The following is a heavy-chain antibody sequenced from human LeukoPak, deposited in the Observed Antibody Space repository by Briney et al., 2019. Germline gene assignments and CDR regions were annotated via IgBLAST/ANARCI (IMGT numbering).Heavy chain of an antibody. D-gene: IGHD6-19*01. V-gene: IGHV4-59*01. CDR2: IYYSGST. CDR1: GGSISTYY. CDR3: ARDRGIAVAGAFDI. J-gene: IGHJ3*02. Sequence: SETLSLTCTVSGGSISTYYWNWIRQPPGKGLEWIGYIYYSGSTNYNPSLKSRVTISVDTSKNQFSLRLSSVTAADTAVYYCARDRGIAVAGAFDIWGQGTMVTVSS.